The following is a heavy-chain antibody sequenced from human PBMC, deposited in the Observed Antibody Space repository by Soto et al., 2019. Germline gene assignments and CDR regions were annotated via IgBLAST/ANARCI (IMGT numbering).Heavy chain of an antibody. CDR3: AKDAVYNDGLWLMDH. V-gene: IGHV3-23*05. Sequence: EVQLLESGGGWVQPGGSLRLSCTASGLPHSSFAMMWVRQAPGKGLECVSGIYGSGRGIEYADSVTGRFTISRDNSKNTVYRQMTDLRADDTAVYYCAKDAVYNDGLWLMDHWGQGTQVTVSS. J-gene: IGHJ4*02. CDR1: GLPHSSFA. CDR2: IYGSGRGI. D-gene: IGHD2-21*01.